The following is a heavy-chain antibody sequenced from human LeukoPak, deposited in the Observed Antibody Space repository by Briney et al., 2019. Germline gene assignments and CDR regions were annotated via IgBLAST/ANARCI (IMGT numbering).Heavy chain of an antibody. CDR1: GGSFSGYY. J-gene: IGHJ4*02. V-gene: IGHV4-34*01. CDR3: ARGHRGYSYGPFDY. D-gene: IGHD5-18*01. CDR2: INHSGRT. Sequence: SETLSLTCAVYGGSFSGYYWSWIRQPPGHGLEWIGEINHSGRTDYNPSLKSRVTISVDTSKNQFSLKLSSVTAADTAVYYCARGHRGYSYGPFDYWGQGTLVTVSS.